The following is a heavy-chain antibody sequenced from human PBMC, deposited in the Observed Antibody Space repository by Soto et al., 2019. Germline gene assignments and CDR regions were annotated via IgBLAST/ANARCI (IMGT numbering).Heavy chain of an antibody. J-gene: IGHJ4*02. D-gene: IGHD4-17*01. CDR1: GFTFSSYW. CDR2: IKQDGSEK. CDR3: ARDPHGDPADY. V-gene: IGHV3-7*03. Sequence: PGGSLRLSCAASGFTFSSYWMSWVRQAPGKGLEWVANIKQDGSEKYYVDSVKGRFTISRDNAKNSLYLQMNSLRAEDAAVYYCARDPHGDPADYWGQGTLVTVSS.